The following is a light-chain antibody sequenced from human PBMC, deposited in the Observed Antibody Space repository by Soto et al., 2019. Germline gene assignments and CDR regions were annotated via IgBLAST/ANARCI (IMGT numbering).Light chain of an antibody. J-gene: IGKJ2*01. CDR3: QQYNGYPYP. CDR2: EAS. Sequence: DIQMTQSPSTLSASVGDRVTITCRASQSISSWLAWYHQKPGKAPNLLIYEASSLESGVPSRFSSSGSGTQFTLPISGLQPDAFAPYYCQQYNGYPYPFGHGTKREI. CDR1: QSISSW. V-gene: IGKV1-5*01.